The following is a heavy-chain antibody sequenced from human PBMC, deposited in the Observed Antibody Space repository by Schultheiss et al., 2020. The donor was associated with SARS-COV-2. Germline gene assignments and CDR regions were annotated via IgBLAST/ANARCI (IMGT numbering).Heavy chain of an antibody. CDR3: ARGWDTAMATGFDY. D-gene: IGHD5-18*01. V-gene: IGHV3-33*08. Sequence: GGSLRLSCAASGFTFSSYDMHWVRQAPGKGLEWVAVIWYDGSNKYYADSVKGRFTISRDNSKNTLYLQMNSLRAEDTAVYYCARGWDTAMATGFDYWGQGTLVTV. CDR2: IWYDGSNK. CDR1: GFTFSSYD. J-gene: IGHJ4*02.